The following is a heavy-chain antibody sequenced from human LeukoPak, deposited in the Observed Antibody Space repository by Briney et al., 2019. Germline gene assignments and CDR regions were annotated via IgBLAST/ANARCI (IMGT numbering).Heavy chain of an antibody. Sequence: SETLSLTCTVSGGSISSYYWSWIRQPPGKGLELIGYIYYSGSTNYNPSLKSRVTISVDTSKNQFSLKLSSVTAADTAVYYCARSEDSDYGDYEYYYYYMDVWGKGTTVTVSS. J-gene: IGHJ6*03. D-gene: IGHD4-17*01. CDR1: GGSISSYY. CDR2: IYYSGST. CDR3: ARSEDSDYGDYEYYYYYMDV. V-gene: IGHV4-59*01.